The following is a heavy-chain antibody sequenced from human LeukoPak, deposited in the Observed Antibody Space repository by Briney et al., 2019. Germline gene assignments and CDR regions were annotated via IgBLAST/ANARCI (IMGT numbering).Heavy chain of an antibody. J-gene: IGHJ4*02. D-gene: IGHD4-17*01. CDR2: IDWDDDK. CDR1: GGSISSSTYC. Sequence: TLSLTCTASGGSISSSTYCWSWVRQPPGKALEWLALIDWDDDKYYNTSLKTRLTISKDTSKNQVVLTMTNMDPVDTATYFCARYLYGDSASYFDYWGQGSLVIVSS. CDR3: ARYLYGDSASYFDY. V-gene: IGHV2-70*18.